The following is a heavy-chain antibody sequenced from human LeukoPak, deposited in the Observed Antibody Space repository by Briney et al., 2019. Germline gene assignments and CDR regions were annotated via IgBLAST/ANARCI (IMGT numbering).Heavy chain of an antibody. D-gene: IGHD6-13*01. Sequence: SETLSLTCAVYGGSFSGYYWSWIRQPPGKGLEWIGEINHSGSTNYNPSLKSRVTISVDTSKNQSSLKLSSVTAADTAVYYCARGSLTPGIAAADVFDYWGQGTLVTVSS. CDR2: INHSGST. CDR1: GGSFSGYY. J-gene: IGHJ4*02. CDR3: ARGSLTPGIAAADVFDY. V-gene: IGHV4-34*01.